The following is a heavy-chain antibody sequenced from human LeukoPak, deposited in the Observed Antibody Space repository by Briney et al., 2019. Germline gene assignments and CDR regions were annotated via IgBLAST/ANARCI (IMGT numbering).Heavy chain of an antibody. V-gene: IGHV3-23*01. CDR3: AKVHSSGWCFDC. Sequence: GGSLRLSCAASGFTFSSYAMSWVRQAPGKGLEWVSGIVGSGNSTYYADSVKGRFTISRGNSKNTLYMQMNSLRADDTAVYYCAKVHSSGWCFDCWGQGTLVTVSS. CDR2: IVGSGNST. CDR1: GFTFSSYA. J-gene: IGHJ4*02. D-gene: IGHD6-19*01.